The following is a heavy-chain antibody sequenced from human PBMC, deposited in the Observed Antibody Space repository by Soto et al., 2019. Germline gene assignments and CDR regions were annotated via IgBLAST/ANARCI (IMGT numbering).Heavy chain of an antibody. CDR2: IWYDGGKK. D-gene: IGHD3-3*01. J-gene: IGHJ4*02. CDR3: ARDPAERPLKYDVWSGTPYYFDL. CDR1: GFTFSNYG. V-gene: IGHV3-33*01. Sequence: QVQLVESGGGVVQPGTSLTLTCAASGFTFSNYGIHWVRQAPGKAPEWVSVIWYDGGKKHYRDSVKGRFTISRDNSRSAVSLRMSSRAVADTVVYYCARDPAERPLKYDVWSGTPYYFDLWGQATLGTVS.